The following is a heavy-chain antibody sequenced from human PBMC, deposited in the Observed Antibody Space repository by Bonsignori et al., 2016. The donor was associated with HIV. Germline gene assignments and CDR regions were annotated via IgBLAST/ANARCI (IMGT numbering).Heavy chain of an antibody. V-gene: IGHV3-9*01. CDR1: GFTFDDYA. Sequence: SLKISCAASGFTFDDYAMHWVRQAPGKGLEWVSGISWNSGSIGYADSVKGRFTISRDNAKNSLYLQMNSLRAEDTALYYCAKDRGGVWQLGYFDYWGPGNPGHRLL. CDR3: AKDRGGVWQLGYFDY. CDR2: ISWNSGSI. J-gene: IGHJ4*02. D-gene: IGHD6-6*01.